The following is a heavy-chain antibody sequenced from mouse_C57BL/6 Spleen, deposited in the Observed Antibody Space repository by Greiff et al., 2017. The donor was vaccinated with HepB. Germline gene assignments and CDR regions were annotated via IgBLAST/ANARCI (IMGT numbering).Heavy chain of an antibody. CDR2: IYPGSGST. Sequence: QVQLQQSGAELVKPGASVKMSCKASGYTFTSYWITWVKQRPGQGLEWIGDIYPGSGSTNYNEKFKSKATLTVDTSSSTAYMQLSSLTSEDSAVYYCARSLYDYDERGFAYWGQGTLVTVSA. J-gene: IGHJ3*01. CDR1: GYTFTSYW. V-gene: IGHV1-55*01. CDR3: ARSLYDYDERGFAY. D-gene: IGHD2-4*01.